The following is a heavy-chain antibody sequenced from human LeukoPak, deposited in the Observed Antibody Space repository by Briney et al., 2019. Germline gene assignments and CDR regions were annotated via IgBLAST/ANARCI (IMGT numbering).Heavy chain of an antibody. D-gene: IGHD2-15*01. CDR2: IYYSGST. Sequence: SETLSLTCTVSGGSISSSSYYWGWIRQPPGKGLEWIGSIYYSGSTNYNPSLKSRVTISVDTSNNQFSLKLSSVTAADTAVYYCARVGRGGPGGWFDPWGQGTLVTVSS. J-gene: IGHJ5*02. CDR1: GGSISSSSYY. CDR3: ARVGRGGPGGWFDP. V-gene: IGHV4-39*07.